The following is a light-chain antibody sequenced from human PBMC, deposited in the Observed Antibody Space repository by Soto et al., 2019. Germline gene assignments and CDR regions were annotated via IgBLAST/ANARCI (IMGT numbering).Light chain of an antibody. J-gene: IGKJ1*01. CDR3: QQYGSSLTWT. CDR2: GAS. Sequence: EIVLTQSPGTLSLSPGERATLSCRASQSISSNYLAWYQQKPGQAPRLLIYGASSRATGTPDRFSGSGSGTDFTLTISGLEPEDFAVYYCQQYGSSLTWTFGQGTKVEIK. CDR1: QSISSNY. V-gene: IGKV3-20*01.